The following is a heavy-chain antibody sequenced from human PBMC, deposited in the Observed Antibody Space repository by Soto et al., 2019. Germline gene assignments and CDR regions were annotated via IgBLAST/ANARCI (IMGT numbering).Heavy chain of an antibody. Sequence: EMELLESGGGLVQPGGSLRLSCAASGFTFKTYVMNWVRLAPRRGLEWVSVIGNNGKNTYYAVSVEGRFTVSRDNSKNALDLQMSSLTVDDTAIYFCVKAADSSGYFYAQNSLGYGLDVWGQGTTVTVSS. J-gene: IGHJ6*02. CDR3: VKAADSSGYFYAQNSLGYGLDV. CDR1: GFTFKTYV. CDR2: IGNNGKNT. V-gene: IGHV3-23*01. D-gene: IGHD3-22*01.